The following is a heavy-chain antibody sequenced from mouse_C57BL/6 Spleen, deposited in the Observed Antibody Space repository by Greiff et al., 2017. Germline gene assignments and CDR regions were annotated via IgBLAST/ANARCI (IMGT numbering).Heavy chain of an antibody. D-gene: IGHD1-1*01. Sequence: EVQVVESGGGLVQPGGSLSLSCAASGFTFTDYYMSWVRQPPGKALEWLGFIRHKANGYTSEYSASVKGRFTIYRDNYQSILYLQMNALRADDSATYDVASLYYYGSSCVWYFDVGGTGTTVTVSS. CDR1: GFTFTDYY. V-gene: IGHV7-3*01. CDR3: ASLYYYGSSCVWYFDV. J-gene: IGHJ1*03. CDR2: IRHKANGYTS.